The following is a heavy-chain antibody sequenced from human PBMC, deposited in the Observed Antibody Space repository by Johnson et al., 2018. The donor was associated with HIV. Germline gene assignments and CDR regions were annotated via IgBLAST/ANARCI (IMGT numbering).Heavy chain of an antibody. V-gene: IGHV3-30*02. D-gene: IGHD4-23*01. Sequence: QVQLVESGGGAVQPGRSLRLSCAASGLIISSYAMYRVRQALGNALACVAFIRYDGSNKYYADSVKGRFTTSRDNSKNTLYLQMNSLRAEDTAVYDCAKESFTGGLDIWGQGTMVTVSS. J-gene: IGHJ3*02. CDR2: IRYDGSNK. CDR1: GLIISSYA. CDR3: AKESFTGGLDI.